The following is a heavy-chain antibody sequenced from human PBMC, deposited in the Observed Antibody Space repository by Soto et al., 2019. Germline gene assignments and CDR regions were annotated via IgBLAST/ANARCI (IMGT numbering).Heavy chain of an antibody. D-gene: IGHD6-19*01. CDR1: GGSFSGYH. CDR2: INRGGST. J-gene: IGHJ5*02. Sequence: QVQLQQWGAGLLKPSETLSLTCAVYGGSFSGYHWSWIRQPPGKGLEWIGEINRGGSTYCNPSLKSRVTMSVDTSKNQFSVKLSSVTASDTAVYYCARRFLYSSGYLGFDPWGQGTLVTVSS. CDR3: ARRFLYSSGYLGFDP. V-gene: IGHV4-34*01.